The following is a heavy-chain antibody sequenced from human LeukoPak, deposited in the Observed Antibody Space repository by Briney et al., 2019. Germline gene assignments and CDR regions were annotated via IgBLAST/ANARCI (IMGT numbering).Heavy chain of an antibody. V-gene: IGHV1-18*04. CDR2: VSAYNGNT. Sequence: GASVKVPCKASGYTFTSYGISWVRQAPGQGLEWMGWVSAYNGNTNYAQKLQGRVTMTTDTSTSTAYMELRSLRSDDTAVYYCARDLGDSSGWVGYFQHWGQGTLVTVSS. CDR3: ARDLGDSSGWVGYFQH. D-gene: IGHD6-19*01. J-gene: IGHJ1*01. CDR1: GYTFTSYG.